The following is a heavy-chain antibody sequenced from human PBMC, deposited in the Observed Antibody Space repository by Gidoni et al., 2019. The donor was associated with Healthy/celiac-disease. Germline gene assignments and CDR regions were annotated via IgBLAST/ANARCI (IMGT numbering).Heavy chain of an antibody. CDR1: GFPFGAYA. D-gene: IGHD3-3*01. Sequence: EVQLVESGGGLVQPGRSLSLSCTASGFPFGAYAMSWVRQAPGKGLEWVGFIRSKAYGGTTEYAASVKGRFTISRDDSKSIAYLQMNSLKTEDTAVYYCTRGYYDFWSGDGDGGYFDYWGQGTLVTVSS. CDR3: TRGYYDFWSGDGDGGYFDY. V-gene: IGHV3-49*04. CDR2: IRSKAYGGTT. J-gene: IGHJ4*02.